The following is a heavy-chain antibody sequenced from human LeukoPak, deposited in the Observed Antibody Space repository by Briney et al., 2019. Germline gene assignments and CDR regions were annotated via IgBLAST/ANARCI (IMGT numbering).Heavy chain of an antibody. Sequence: SQTLSLTCTVSGGSISGGGYYWSWIRQHPGKGLEWIGYIYYSGSTYYNPSLKSRVTISVDTSKNQFSLKLSSVTAADTAVYYCARSPYYYDSSGYLYYFDYWGQGTLVTVSS. V-gene: IGHV4-31*03. CDR2: IYYSGST. CDR1: GGSISGGGYY. J-gene: IGHJ4*02. CDR3: ARSPYYYDSSGYLYYFDY. D-gene: IGHD3-22*01.